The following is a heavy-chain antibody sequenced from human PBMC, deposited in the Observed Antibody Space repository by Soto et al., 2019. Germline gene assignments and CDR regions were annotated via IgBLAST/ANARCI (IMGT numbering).Heavy chain of an antibody. Sequence: EVQLVESGGGLVKPGGSLRLSCAASGFTFSSYSMNWVRQAPGKGLEWVSSISSSSSYIYYADSVKGRFTISRENAKNSLYLQMNSLRAEDTAVYYCASDSEYQLLSASKLWYYGMDVWGQGTTVTVSS. CDR2: ISSSSSYI. V-gene: IGHV3-21*01. CDR1: GFTFSSYS. CDR3: ASDSEYQLLSASKLWYYGMDV. D-gene: IGHD2-2*01. J-gene: IGHJ6*02.